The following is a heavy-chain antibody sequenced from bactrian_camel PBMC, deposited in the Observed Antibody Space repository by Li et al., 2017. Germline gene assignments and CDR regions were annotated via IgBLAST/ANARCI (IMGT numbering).Heavy chain of an antibody. CDR1: GYTNSLNY. CDR2: FYPGNGRT. D-gene: IGHD7*01. Sequence: QVQLVESGGGSAQAGGSLRLSCAASGYTNSLNYMGWFRQSPGKEREGVAGFYPGNGRTYYADSVRGRFTISQDNAKNTVYLQMVSLKSEDTALFYCAT. V-gene: IGHV3S54*01.